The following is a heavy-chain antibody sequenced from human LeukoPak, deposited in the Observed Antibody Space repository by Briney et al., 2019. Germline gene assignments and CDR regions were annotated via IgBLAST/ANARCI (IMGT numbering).Heavy chain of an antibody. Sequence: PSETLSLTCTVSGGSIINYYWSWVRQPPGKGLEWIGRIHITESTKYSPSLKSRVTLSQDTSKNQISLRLRSVTAADTAVYYCARDHIGLIPDFWGQGILVSVSS. J-gene: IGHJ4*02. V-gene: IGHV4-4*07. CDR3: ARDHIGLIPDF. D-gene: IGHD3-10*01. CDR1: GGSIINYY. CDR2: IHITEST.